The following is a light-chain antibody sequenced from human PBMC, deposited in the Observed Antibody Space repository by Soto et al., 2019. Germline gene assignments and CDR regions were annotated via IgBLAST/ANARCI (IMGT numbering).Light chain of an antibody. J-gene: IGKJ4*01. CDR3: QQRYKWPLT. Sequence: EIVLTQSPATLSLSPGEKATLSCRASQSVFTYLAWYQQRPGQAPRLLIYDISTRATGIPARFSGSGSATDFTLTISSLEPEDFAVYYCQQRYKWPLTFGGGTKVEIK. CDR1: QSVFTY. V-gene: IGKV3-11*01. CDR2: DIS.